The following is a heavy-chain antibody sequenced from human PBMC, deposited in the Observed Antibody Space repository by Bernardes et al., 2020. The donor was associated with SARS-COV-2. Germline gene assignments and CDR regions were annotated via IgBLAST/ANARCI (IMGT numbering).Heavy chain of an antibody. Sequence: SETLSLTCTVSGGSISILSYYWGWILQPPGKGLEWIGSMYYSGSTYYNSSLKSRVTMSVDTSKNQFSLKLTSVAAADTAVYYCARHGGTTVTTNFDYWGQGTLVTVSS. D-gene: IGHD4-17*01. CDR1: GGSISILSYY. CDR2: MYYSGST. V-gene: IGHV4-39*01. J-gene: IGHJ4*02. CDR3: ARHGGTTVTTNFDY.